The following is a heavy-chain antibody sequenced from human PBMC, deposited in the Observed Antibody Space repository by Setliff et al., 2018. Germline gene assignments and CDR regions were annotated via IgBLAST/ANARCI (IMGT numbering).Heavy chain of an antibody. J-gene: IGHJ3*02. CDR3: ARDRRNIVVAVVNAAFDI. CDR1: SYTFSSYG. D-gene: IGHD2-15*01. V-gene: IGHV1-18*01. CDR2: ISAYNGDT. Sequence: ASVKVSCKASSYTFSSYGISWVRQAPGQGLEWMGWISAYNGDTSYAQNLQGRVTMTTDTSTSTAYMELRSLRSDDTAVYYCARDRRNIVVAVVNAAFDIWGQGTMVTVSS.